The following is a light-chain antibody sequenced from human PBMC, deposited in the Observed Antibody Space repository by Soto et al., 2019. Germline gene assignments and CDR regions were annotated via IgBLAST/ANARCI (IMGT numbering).Light chain of an antibody. J-gene: IGKJ2*01. Sequence: DIVMTQSPLSLPVTPGEPASISCRSSQSLLHRNGYNYLDWYLQKPGQSPQLLIYLGSNRASGEHHRXXGSGSVTYFTLKISRVEAEDVGVYYCMQALQTPRYTFGQGTKLEIK. CDR2: LGS. CDR1: QSLLHRNGYNY. CDR3: MQALQTPRYT. V-gene: IGKV2-28*01.